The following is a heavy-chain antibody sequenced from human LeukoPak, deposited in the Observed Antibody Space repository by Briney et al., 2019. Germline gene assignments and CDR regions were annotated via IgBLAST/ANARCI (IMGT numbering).Heavy chain of an antibody. CDR1: GGPISSGGYY. CDR2: IYYSGST. V-gene: IGHV4-31*11. CDR3: AGDVDTAMVY. D-gene: IGHD5-18*01. Sequence: PSQTLSLTCAVSGGPISSGGYYWSWIRQHPGKGLEWIGYIYYSGSTYYNPSLKSRVTISVDTSKNQFSLKLSSVTAADTAVYYCAGDVDTAMVYWGQGTLVTVSS. J-gene: IGHJ4*02.